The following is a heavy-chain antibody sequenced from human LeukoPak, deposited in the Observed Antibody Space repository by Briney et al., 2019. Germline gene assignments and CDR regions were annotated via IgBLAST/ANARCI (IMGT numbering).Heavy chain of an antibody. Sequence: ASVKVSCKASGYTFTSYYMHWVRQAPGQGLEWMGWINPNSGGTNYAQKFQGRVTMTRDTSISTAYMELSRLRSDDTAVYYCASIVVVPAAMSAFDIWGQGTMVTVSS. J-gene: IGHJ3*02. CDR3: ASIVVVPAAMSAFDI. CDR2: INPNSGGT. D-gene: IGHD2-2*01. CDR1: GYTFTSYY. V-gene: IGHV1-2*02.